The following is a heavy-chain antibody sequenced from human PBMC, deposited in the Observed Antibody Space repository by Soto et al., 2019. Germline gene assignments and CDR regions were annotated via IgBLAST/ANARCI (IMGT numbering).Heavy chain of an antibody. CDR3: ARDGRAIFDNYYYYGMDV. CDR1: GYTFTGYY. CDR2: INPNSGGT. V-gene: IGHV1-2*04. J-gene: IGHJ6*02. D-gene: IGHD3-3*01. Sequence: ASVKVSCKAFGYTFTGYYMHWVRQAPGQGLEWMGWINPNSGGTNYAQKFQGWVTMTRDTSISTAYMELSRLRSDDTAVYYCARDGRAIFDNYYYYGMDVWGQGTTVTVSS.